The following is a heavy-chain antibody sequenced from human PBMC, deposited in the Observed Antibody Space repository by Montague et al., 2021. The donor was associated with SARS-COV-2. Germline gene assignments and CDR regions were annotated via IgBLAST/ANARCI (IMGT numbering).Heavy chain of an antibody. CDR3: VRDGVSWYYFDY. Sequence: SETLSLTCSISGVSITSYYWSWIRQPAGKGLEWIGHIYSSGSTNYSPSLKSRVRLSIDNPRNQFSLKLESLTAADTAVYYCVRDGVSWYYFDYWGQGALVTVSS. J-gene: IGHJ4*02. V-gene: IGHV4-4*07. CDR2: IYSSGST. CDR1: GVSITSYY. D-gene: IGHD3-16*01.